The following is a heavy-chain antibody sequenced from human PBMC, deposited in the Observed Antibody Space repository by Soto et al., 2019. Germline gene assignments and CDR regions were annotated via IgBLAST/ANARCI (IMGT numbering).Heavy chain of an antibody. J-gene: IGHJ6*02. V-gene: IGHV5-10-1*01. CDR2: IDPSDSYT. D-gene: IGHD2-2*01. CDR1: GYSFTSYW. Sequence: PGESLKISCKGSGYSFTSYWISWVRQMPGKGLEWMGRIDPSDSYTNYSPSFQGHVTISADKSISTAYLQWSSLKASDTAMYYCARAREYCSGTSCPKGWDYYGMDVWGQGTTVTVSS. CDR3: ARAREYCSGTSCPKGWDYYGMDV.